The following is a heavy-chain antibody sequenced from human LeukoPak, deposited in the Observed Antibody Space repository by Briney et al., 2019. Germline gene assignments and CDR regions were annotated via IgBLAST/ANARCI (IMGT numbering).Heavy chain of an antibody. Sequence: SETLSLTCTVSGYSISSGYYWGWIRQPPGKGLEWIGSIYHSGSTYYNPSLKSRVTISVDTSKNQFSLKLSSVTAADTAVYYCARGHHYYYYMDVWGKGTTVTVSS. J-gene: IGHJ6*03. V-gene: IGHV4-38-2*02. CDR1: GYSISSGYY. CDR3: ARGHHYYYYMDV. CDR2: IYHSGST.